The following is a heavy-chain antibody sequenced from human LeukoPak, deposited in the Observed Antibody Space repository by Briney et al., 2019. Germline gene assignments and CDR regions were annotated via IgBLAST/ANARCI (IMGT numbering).Heavy chain of an antibody. D-gene: IGHD2-2*01. CDR3: ARVQSLVARYQLLGGAFDI. Sequence: PGGSLRLSCAASGFTVSGSYMTWVRLAPGKGLEWVSVIYSGGSTNYADSVRGRFTISRDNSKNTLYLQMNSLRAEDTAVYYCARVQSLVARYQLLGGAFDIWGQGTMVTVSS. V-gene: IGHV3-53*05. CDR2: IYSGGST. CDR1: GFTVSGSY. J-gene: IGHJ3*02.